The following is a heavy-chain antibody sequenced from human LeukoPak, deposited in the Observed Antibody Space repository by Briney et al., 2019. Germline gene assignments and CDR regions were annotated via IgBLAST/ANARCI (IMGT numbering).Heavy chain of an antibody. V-gene: IGHV3-74*01. CDR2: INSDGSST. Sequence: GGSLRLSCAAPGFTFNSYWMHWVCQAPGKGLVWVSRINSDGSSTSYADSVKGRFTISRDNAKNTLYLQMNSLRAEDTAVYYCARELNLVYDCDSWGQGTLVTVSS. CDR3: ARELNLVYDCDS. D-gene: IGHD1-14*01. J-gene: IGHJ4*02. CDR1: GFTFNSYW.